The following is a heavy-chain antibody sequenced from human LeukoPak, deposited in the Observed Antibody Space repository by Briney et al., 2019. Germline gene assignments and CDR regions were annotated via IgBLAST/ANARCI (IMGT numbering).Heavy chain of an antibody. D-gene: IGHD7-27*01. CDR2: IWYDGTNK. CDR1: GFTLSNYG. J-gene: IGHJ4*02. V-gene: IGHV3-33*06. Sequence: GRSLRLSCAVSGFTLSNYGMHWVRQAPGRGLERVAVIWYDGTNKYYADSVRGRFTISRDSSKNTLYLQMNSLRAEDTAVYYCAKSGRNWAYLEYWGQGTLVTVSS. CDR3: AKSGRNWAYLEY.